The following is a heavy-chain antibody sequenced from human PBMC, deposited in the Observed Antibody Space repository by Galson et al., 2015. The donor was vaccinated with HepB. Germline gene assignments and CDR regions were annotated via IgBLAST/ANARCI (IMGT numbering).Heavy chain of an antibody. J-gene: IGHJ5*02. D-gene: IGHD5-18*01. CDR2: IWYDGSNK. CDR3: ARDRGHRATVLSLFRPIDP. V-gene: IGHV3-33*01. CDR1: GFTFSSYG. Sequence: SLRLSCAASGFTFSSYGMHWVRQAPGKGLEWVAVIWYDGSNKHYADPVKGRFTISRDNSKNTLYLQMNSLRAEDTARYYCARDRGHRATVLSLFRPIDPWGQGTLVTVSS.